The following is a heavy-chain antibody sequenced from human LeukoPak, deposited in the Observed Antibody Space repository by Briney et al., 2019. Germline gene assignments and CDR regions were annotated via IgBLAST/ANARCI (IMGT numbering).Heavy chain of an antibody. V-gene: IGHV1-2*02. CDR3: APQGRLVDSLPLDS. CDR2: INPKSGGT. CDR1: GYTFTDYY. Sequence: ASVKVSCKASGYTFTDYYMHWVRQAPGQGFQWMGWINPKSGGTKYAQTFQGRVTLTRDTSISTAYMDLSGLRSDDTAVYYCAPQGRLVDSLPLDSWGQGTLVTVSS. D-gene: IGHD3/OR15-3a*01. J-gene: IGHJ4*02.